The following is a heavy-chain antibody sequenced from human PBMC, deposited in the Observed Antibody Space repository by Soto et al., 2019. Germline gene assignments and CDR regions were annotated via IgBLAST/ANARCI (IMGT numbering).Heavy chain of an antibody. D-gene: IGHD6-19*01. CDR1: GGSISSYC. J-gene: IGHJ6*02. Sequence: SETLSLTCTVSGGSISSYCWSWIRQPPGKGLEWIGSIYYSGSTYYNPSLKSRVTISVDTSKNQFSLKLSSVTAADTAVYYCARQSIAVAGTYYYYGMDVWGQGTTVTASS. CDR3: ARQSIAVAGTYYYYGMDV. CDR2: IYYSGST. V-gene: IGHV4-59*08.